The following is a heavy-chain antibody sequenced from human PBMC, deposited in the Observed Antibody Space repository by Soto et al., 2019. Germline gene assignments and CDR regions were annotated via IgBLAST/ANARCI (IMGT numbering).Heavy chain of an antibody. V-gene: IGHV3-30*03. Sequence: LRLSCVASRLTFSNYGMHWVRQAPGKGLEWVAVISYESISTVYRDSVRGRFTISRDNSRNTLYLHMNSLTPEDTAVYYCAREAGCSGTNCNVYFDYWGLGTRVTVSS. CDR3: AREAGCSGTNCNVYFDY. D-gene: IGHD2-15*01. J-gene: IGHJ4*01. CDR1: RLTFSNYG. CDR2: ISYESIST.